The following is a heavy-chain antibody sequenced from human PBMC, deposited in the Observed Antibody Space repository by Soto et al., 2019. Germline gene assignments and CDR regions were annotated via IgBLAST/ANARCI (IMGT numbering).Heavy chain of an antibody. J-gene: IGHJ4*02. V-gene: IGHV3-9*02. Sequence: EVKLVESGGGLVQPGRSLRLSCVASGFTSDDYAMHWVRQAPGKGLEWVAGIYWNSNRIDYGHSVKGRFTISRDNAEKSLYLQMNSLRPEDTAMYFCLKDVMPGGADCWGQGTLVTVSS. CDR2: IYWNSNRI. CDR3: LKDVMPGGADC. CDR1: GFTSDDYA. D-gene: IGHD3-16*01.